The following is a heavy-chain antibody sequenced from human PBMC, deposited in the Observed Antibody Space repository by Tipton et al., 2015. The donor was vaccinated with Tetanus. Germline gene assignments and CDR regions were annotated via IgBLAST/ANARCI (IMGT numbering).Heavy chain of an antibody. J-gene: IGHJ4*02. CDR1: GHSFTKYW. D-gene: IGHD1-7*01. Sequence: QSGPEVKKPGESLKISCKGSGHSFTKYWIAWVRQAPGQGLEYMGGIIPGFGTASYAQNFQGRVTITADESTNAVHLEFFSLRSGDTAVYFCARQSASWNFYFDYWGQGTLVIVSS. CDR2: IIPGFGTA. CDR3: ARQSASWNFYFDY. V-gene: IGHV1-69*01.